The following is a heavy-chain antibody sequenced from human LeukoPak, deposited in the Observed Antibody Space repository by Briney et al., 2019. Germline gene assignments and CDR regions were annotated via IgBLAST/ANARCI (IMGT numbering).Heavy chain of an antibody. D-gene: IGHD3-22*01. CDR3: ARERAQYYYDSSGYLNRYYFDY. V-gene: IGHV4-30-2*05. J-gene: IGHJ4*02. Sequence: YNPSLKSRVTITVHTSKKQFSLKLSSVTAADTAVYYCARERAQYYYDSSGYLNRYYFDYWGQGTLVTVSS.